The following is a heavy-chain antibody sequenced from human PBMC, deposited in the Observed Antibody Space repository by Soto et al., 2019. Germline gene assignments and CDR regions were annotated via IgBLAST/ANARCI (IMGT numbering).Heavy chain of an antibody. Sequence: GSLRLSCAASGLTFSSHAMSWVRQAPGKGLEWVSAISDSGGSTYYADSVKGRFTISRDNSKNTLFLQMNSLRAEDTAVYFCANGPTIFGVVISCSFYYGLDVWGQGTTVTVSS. CDR2: ISDSGGST. CDR1: GLTFSSHA. V-gene: IGHV3-23*01. D-gene: IGHD3-3*01. CDR3: ANGPTIFGVVISCSFYYGLDV. J-gene: IGHJ6*02.